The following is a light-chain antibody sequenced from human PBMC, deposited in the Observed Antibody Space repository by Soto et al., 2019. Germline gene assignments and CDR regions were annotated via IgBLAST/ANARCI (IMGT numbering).Light chain of an antibody. Sequence: QSALTQPRSVSGSPGQSVSISCTGTISDVAGYNYVSWYQHHPGKAPKLLISDVTKRPSWVPDRFSGSKSGNTASLNISELQAEDEADYYCSSYSGNNNLVFGGGTKVTVL. V-gene: IGLV2-11*01. CDR2: DVT. CDR3: SSYSGNNNLV. J-gene: IGLJ2*01. CDR1: ISDVAGYNY.